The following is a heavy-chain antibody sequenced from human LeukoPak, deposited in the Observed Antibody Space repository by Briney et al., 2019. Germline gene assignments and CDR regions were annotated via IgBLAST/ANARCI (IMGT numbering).Heavy chain of an antibody. Sequence: ASVKVSCKTSEYILNGYYVHWVRQAPGEGLEWMGWINLNSGGTNYAQKFQGRVTMTRDTSISTAYMELSSLRSDDTAVYYCARSSGGSGRWGDNWFDPWGQGTLVSVSS. CDR1: EYILNGYY. V-gene: IGHV1-2*02. CDR2: INLNSGGT. J-gene: IGHJ5*02. D-gene: IGHD3-10*01. CDR3: ARSSGGSGRWGDNWFDP.